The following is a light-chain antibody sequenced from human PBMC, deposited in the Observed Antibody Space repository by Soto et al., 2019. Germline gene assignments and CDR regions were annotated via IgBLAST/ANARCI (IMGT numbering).Light chain of an antibody. J-gene: IGKJ5*01. CDR2: GAS. V-gene: IGKV3-20*01. CDR3: QQYATSPIT. Sequence: ENGLTQSPGTLSLSQGERATLSCRASQSVGRNYLAWFQQKSGQAPRLVIYGASSRAAGIPDRLSGSGSGTDFTLTISRLEPEDFAVYYCQQYATSPITFGQGTRLEIK. CDR1: QSVGRNY.